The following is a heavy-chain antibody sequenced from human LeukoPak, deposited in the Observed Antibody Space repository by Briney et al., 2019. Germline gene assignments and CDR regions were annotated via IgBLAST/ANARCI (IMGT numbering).Heavy chain of an antibody. CDR1: GYTFTSYY. Sequence: GASVKVSCKASGYTFTSYYMHWVRQAPGQGLEWMGIINPSGGSTSYAQKFQGRVTMTRDTSTSTVYMELSSLRSEDTAVYYCARDKAGDSSGWTNLFVSWGQGTLVTVSS. D-gene: IGHD6-19*01. CDR2: INPSGGST. J-gene: IGHJ5*01. V-gene: IGHV1-46*01. CDR3: ARDKAGDSSGWTNLFVS.